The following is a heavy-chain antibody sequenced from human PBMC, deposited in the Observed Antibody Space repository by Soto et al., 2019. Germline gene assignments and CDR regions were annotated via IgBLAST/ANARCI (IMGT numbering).Heavy chain of an antibody. CDR1: GYTFISHS. J-gene: IGHJ6*02. CDR3: ARGAFCGGAPGCRDMDV. Sequence: ASVKVSCKSSGYTFISHSITWVRQAPGQGLEWMGRISAYNGNTNYAQKLQGRVTMTTDTSTNTAYTELRSLRSDDTAVYYCARGAFCGGAPGCRDMDVWGQGTTVTVSS. V-gene: IGHV1-18*01. D-gene: IGHD2-21*01. CDR2: ISAYNGNT.